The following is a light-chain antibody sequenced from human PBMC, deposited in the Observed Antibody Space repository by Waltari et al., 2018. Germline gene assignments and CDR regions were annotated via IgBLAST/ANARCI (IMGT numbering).Light chain of an antibody. Sequence: QSALTQPRSVSGSPGQSVTISCPGTSRDVGGYHYVSWFQQHPGKVPKLLIYDVSERPSDVPDRFSGSKSANTASLTISGLQTEDEADYYCCSFAGSYTFVFGTGTRVTVL. V-gene: IGLV2-11*01. CDR1: SRDVGGYHY. CDR2: DVS. J-gene: IGLJ1*01. CDR3: CSFAGSYTFV.